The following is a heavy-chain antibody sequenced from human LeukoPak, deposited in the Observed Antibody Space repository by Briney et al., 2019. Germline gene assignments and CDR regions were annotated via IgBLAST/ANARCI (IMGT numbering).Heavy chain of an antibody. CDR2: VYYSGST. CDR1: GGSISSYY. Sequence: SETLSLTCTVSGGSISSYYWSWIRQPPGNGLEWIGYVYYSGSTNDNPSLKSRVTISVDTSRNQFSLKLSSVTAADTAVYYCARVMYSSGWYGGKIFDYWGQGTLVTVSS. V-gene: IGHV4-59*01. J-gene: IGHJ4*02. CDR3: ARVMYSSGWYGGKIFDY. D-gene: IGHD6-19*01.